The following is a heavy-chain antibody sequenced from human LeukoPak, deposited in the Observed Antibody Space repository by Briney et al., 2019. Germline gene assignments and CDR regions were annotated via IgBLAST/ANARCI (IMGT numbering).Heavy chain of an antibody. V-gene: IGHV1-69*05. D-gene: IGHD3-10*01. J-gene: IGHJ3*02. CDR1: GGTFSSYA. CDR2: IIPIFGTA. Sequence: SVKVSCKASGGTFSSYAISWVRQAPGQGLEWMGRIIPIFGTANYAQEFQGRVTITTDESTSTAYMELSSLRSEDTAVYYCARGGGYYGLGSDIWGQGTMVTVSS. CDR3: ARGGGYYGLGSDI.